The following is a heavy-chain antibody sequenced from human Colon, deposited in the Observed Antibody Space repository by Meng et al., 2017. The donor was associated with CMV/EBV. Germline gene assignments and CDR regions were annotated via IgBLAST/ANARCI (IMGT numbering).Heavy chain of an antibody. CDR2: IKPDGSQK. J-gene: IGHJ4*02. Sequence: GGSLRLSCAASGFTFNTYWMTWVRQAPGKGLECVANIKPDGSQKYYVDSVKGRFTISRDNAKNTVYLQMNSLTVEDATVYYCAKDRAYCGSFSCSPNYFDGWGQGNLVTVSS. CDR1: GFTFNTYW. D-gene: IGHD2-21*01. V-gene: IGHV3-7*03. CDR3: AKDRAYCGSFSCSPNYFDG.